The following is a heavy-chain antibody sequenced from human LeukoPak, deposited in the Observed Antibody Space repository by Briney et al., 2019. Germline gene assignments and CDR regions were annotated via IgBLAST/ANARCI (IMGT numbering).Heavy chain of an antibody. Sequence: PGGSLRLSCAASGFTSSSYWMSWVRQAPGKGLEWVANIKQDGSEKYYVDSVKGRFTISRDNAKNSLYLQMNSLRAEDTAVYYCAREDSYGHHYYYYGMDVWGQGTTVTVSS. CDR1: GFTSSSYW. CDR2: IKQDGSEK. CDR3: AREDSYGHHYYYYGMDV. J-gene: IGHJ6*02. V-gene: IGHV3-7*01. D-gene: IGHD5-18*01.